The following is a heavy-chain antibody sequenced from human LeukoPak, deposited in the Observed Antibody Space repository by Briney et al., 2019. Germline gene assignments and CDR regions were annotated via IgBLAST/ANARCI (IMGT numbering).Heavy chain of an antibody. CDR1: GFTFGSYS. V-gene: IGHV3-48*01. CDR3: AREGEQLWLPFDY. CDR2: ISSSSSTI. J-gene: IGHJ4*02. D-gene: IGHD5-18*01. Sequence: GGSLRLSCAASGFTFGSYSMNWVRQAPGKGLEWVSYISSSSSTIYYADSVKGRFTISRDNAKNSLYLQMNSLRAEDTAVYYCAREGEQLWLPFDYWGQGTLVTVSS.